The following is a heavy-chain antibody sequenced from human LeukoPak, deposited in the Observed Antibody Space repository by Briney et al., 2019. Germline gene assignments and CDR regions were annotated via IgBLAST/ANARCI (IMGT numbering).Heavy chain of an antibody. J-gene: IGHJ6*03. CDR3: ARGSPHYSNYYYYYMDV. CDR1: GYTFTGYY. V-gene: IGHV1-2*02. D-gene: IGHD2-15*01. Sequence: ASVKVSCKASGYTFTGYYMHWVRQAPGQGLEWMGWINPNSGGTNYAQKFQGRVTMTRDTSISTAYMELSRLRSDDTAVYYCARGSPHYSNYYYYYMDVWGKGTTVTVSS. CDR2: INPNSGGT.